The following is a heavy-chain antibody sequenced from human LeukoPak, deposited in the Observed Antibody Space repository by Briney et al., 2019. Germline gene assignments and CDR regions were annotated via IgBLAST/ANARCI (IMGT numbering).Heavy chain of an antibody. CDR3: ARQVAIYSGYDY. CDR1: GGSISSYY. Sequence: SETLSLTCTVSGGSISSYYWSWIPQPPGKGLEWNGYIYYSGSTNYNPSLKSRVTISVDTSKTQFSLKLSSVTAADTAVYYCARQVAIYSGYDYGGQGTLVTVSA. D-gene: IGHD5-12*01. CDR2: IYYSGST. V-gene: IGHV4-59*08. J-gene: IGHJ4*02.